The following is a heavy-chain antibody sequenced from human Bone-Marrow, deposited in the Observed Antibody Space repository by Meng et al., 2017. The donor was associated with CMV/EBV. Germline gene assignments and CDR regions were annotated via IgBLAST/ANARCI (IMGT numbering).Heavy chain of an antibody. CDR1: GYSISSGYY. V-gene: IGHV4-38-2*02. J-gene: IGHJ4*02. CDR3: ARDFSGYDSC. Sequence: SETLSLTCTVSGYSISSGYYWGWIRQPPGKGLEWIGSIYHSGSTYYNPSLKSRVTTSVDTSKNQFSLKLSPVTAADTAVYYCARDFSGYDSCWGQGTLVTVSS. CDR2: IYHSGST. D-gene: IGHD5-12*01.